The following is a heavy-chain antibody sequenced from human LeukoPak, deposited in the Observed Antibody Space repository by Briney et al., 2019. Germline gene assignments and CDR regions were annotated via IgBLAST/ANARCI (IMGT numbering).Heavy chain of an antibody. D-gene: IGHD5-24*01. J-gene: IGHJ4*02. Sequence: PGGSLRLSCAASGFTFSTYWMTWVRQAPGKGLEWVAIIKPDGSEKYYVDSVKGRFTISRDNAENSLFLQMNGLRPEDTAVFYCASGQYTDGLSYWGQGTLVTVSS. CDR2: IKPDGSEK. CDR1: GFTFSTYW. V-gene: IGHV3-7*03. CDR3: ASGQYTDGLSY.